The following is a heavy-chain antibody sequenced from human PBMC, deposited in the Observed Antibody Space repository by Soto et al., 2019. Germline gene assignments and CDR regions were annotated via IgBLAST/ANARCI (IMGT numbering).Heavy chain of an antibody. Sequence: NPSETLSLTCAVYGGSFSGYYWSWIRQPPGKGLEWIGEIKHSGITNYNPSLKSRVTISADTSKNQFSLKLSSVTAADTAVYYCAKGKHPDYWGQGTLVTVSS. J-gene: IGHJ4*02. CDR1: GGSFSGYY. V-gene: IGHV4-34*01. CDR3: AKGKHPDY. CDR2: IKHSGIT.